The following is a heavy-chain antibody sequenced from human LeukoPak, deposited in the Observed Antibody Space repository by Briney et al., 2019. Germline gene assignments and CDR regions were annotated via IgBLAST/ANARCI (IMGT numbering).Heavy chain of an antibody. Sequence: GASVKVSCKSSGFTFINSRITWVRQAPGQGLEWMGWISAYYGNTHYVDNFEGRVAMTRGTSTSTAYMELRSLTSDDTAVYYCARVGGGTHYYFDFWGQGTLVTVS. D-gene: IGHD1-26*01. CDR3: ARVGGGTHYYFDF. CDR2: ISAYYGNT. J-gene: IGHJ4*02. CDR1: GFTFINSR. V-gene: IGHV1-18*01.